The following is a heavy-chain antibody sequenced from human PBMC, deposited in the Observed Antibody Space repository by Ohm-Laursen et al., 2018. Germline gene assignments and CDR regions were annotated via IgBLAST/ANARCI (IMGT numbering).Heavy chain of an antibody. CDR3: ARGQLSSGWPKAFDY. V-gene: IGHV3-48*01. J-gene: IGHJ4*02. CDR1: GFNFNAHN. Sequence: GSLRLSCSASGFNFNAHNMNWVRQAPGKGLEWVSFINWNSDTIYYADSVKGRFTISRDNVKNSLYLQMNSLRADDTAVYYCARGQLSSGWPKAFDYWGQGTLVTVSS. D-gene: IGHD6-19*01. CDR2: INWNSDTI.